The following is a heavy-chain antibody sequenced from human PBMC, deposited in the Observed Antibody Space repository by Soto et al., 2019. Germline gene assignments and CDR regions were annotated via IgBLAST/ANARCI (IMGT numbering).Heavy chain of an antibody. Sequence: RASVKVSCKASGYTFTSYDINWVRQATGQGLEWMGWMNPNSGNTGYAQKFQGRVTMTRNTSISTAYMELSSLRSEDTAVYYCARSYSSSSSNRYYYYGMDVWGQGTTVTVSS. CDR1: GYTFTSYD. D-gene: IGHD6-6*01. CDR2: MNPNSGNT. V-gene: IGHV1-8*01. J-gene: IGHJ6*02. CDR3: ARSYSSSSSNRYYYYGMDV.